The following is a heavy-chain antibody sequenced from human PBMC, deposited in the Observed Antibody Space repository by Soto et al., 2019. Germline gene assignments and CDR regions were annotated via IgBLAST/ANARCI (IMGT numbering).Heavy chain of an antibody. Sequence: QITLKESGPTLVKPTQTLTLTCIFSGFSFTADGVGVGWIRQPPGKALEWLALIYWDDDARYRASLKSRLTITKDYSKNQVVLTMTNMDPVDTDTYYCAHAFGGTSWPNDAFDVWGQGTVVTVSS. V-gene: IGHV2-5*02. CDR3: AHAFGGTSWPNDAFDV. J-gene: IGHJ3*01. CDR1: GFSFTADGVG. CDR2: IYWDDDA. D-gene: IGHD3-16*01.